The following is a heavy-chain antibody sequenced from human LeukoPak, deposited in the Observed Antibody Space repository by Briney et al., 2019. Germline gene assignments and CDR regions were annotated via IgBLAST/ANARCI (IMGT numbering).Heavy chain of an antibody. CDR1: GGSFSGYY. Sequence: PSETLSLTCAVYGGSFSGYYWSWIRQPPGKGLEWIGEINHSGSTNYNPSLKSRVTISVDTSKNQFSLKLSSVTAADTAVYYCARLESYSSSWEIYSDWGQGTLVTVSS. D-gene: IGHD6-13*01. CDR2: INHSGST. J-gene: IGHJ4*02. CDR3: ARLESYSSSWEIYSD. V-gene: IGHV4-34*01.